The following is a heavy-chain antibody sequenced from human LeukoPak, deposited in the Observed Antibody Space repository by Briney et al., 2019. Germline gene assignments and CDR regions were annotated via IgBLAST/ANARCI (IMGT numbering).Heavy chain of an antibody. V-gene: IGHV3-33*01. CDR1: GFTFSSHG. CDR2: IWYDGSHR. J-gene: IGHJ4*02. CDR3: VRDNAAADGALDY. D-gene: IGHD5-24*01. Sequence: GGSLRLSCVASGFTFSSHGMHWVRQAPGKGLEWLAVIWYDGSHRYYPDSVKGRFTISRDNSKNTLFLQMDSLRVDDTAVYYCVRDNAAADGALDYWGQGSLVTVSS.